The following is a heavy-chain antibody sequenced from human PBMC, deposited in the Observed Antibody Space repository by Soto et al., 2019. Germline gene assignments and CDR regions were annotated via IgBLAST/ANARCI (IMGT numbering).Heavy chain of an antibody. Sequence: ASVKVSCKASGYTFTSYGIHWVRQAPGQRLEWMGWINAANGDTKYSPRFQGRVTITRDTSASTAYMELSSLRSEDTAVYYCVRRHVSATGIDWFDPWGQGTLVTVSS. CDR3: VRRHVSATGIDWFDP. CDR2: INAANGDT. CDR1: GYTFTSYG. D-gene: IGHD6-13*01. V-gene: IGHV1-3*01. J-gene: IGHJ5*02.